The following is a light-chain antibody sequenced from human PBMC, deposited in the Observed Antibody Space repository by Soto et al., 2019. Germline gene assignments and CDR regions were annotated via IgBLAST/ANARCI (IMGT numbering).Light chain of an antibody. CDR2: AAS. CDR1: QSVSSSH. J-gene: IGKJ5*01. V-gene: IGKV3-20*01. Sequence: PGERATRSCRASQSVSSSHLAWYQHKPGQAPRLLIYAASSRATGSPDRFSGGGSGTDFTLTISRLEPEDFAVYYFQQYGYSQITFGQGTRLEIK. CDR3: QQYGYSQIT.